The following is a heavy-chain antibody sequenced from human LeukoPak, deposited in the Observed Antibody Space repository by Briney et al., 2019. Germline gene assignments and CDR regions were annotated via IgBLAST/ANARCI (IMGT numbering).Heavy chain of an antibody. CDR2: IYYSGST. CDR3: ARDIVVVPAGIYYMDV. Sequence: SETLSLTCTVSGGSISSYYWSWIRPPPGEGLEWIGYIYYSGSTNYNPSLKSRVTISVATSKNQFSLKLSSVTAADTAVYYCARDIVVVPAGIYYMDVWGKGTTVTISS. V-gene: IGHV4-59*12. D-gene: IGHD2-2*02. J-gene: IGHJ6*03. CDR1: GGSISSYY.